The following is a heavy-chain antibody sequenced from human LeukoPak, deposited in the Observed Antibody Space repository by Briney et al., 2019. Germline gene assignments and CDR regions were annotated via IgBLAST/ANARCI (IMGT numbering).Heavy chain of an antibody. V-gene: IGHV3-11*04. CDR1: GITFSDHY. J-gene: IGHJ6*03. D-gene: IGHD3-10*01. CDR2: ISSGGDSI. Sequence: GGSLRLSCAASGITFSDHYMSWTRQAPGKGLEWLSYISSGGDSIYYADSVKGRFTISRDNAKNSVSLQMNSLRAEDTAVYYCASGSYGSGFYYFYYMDVWGKGTTVTVSS. CDR3: ASGSYGSGFYYFYYMDV.